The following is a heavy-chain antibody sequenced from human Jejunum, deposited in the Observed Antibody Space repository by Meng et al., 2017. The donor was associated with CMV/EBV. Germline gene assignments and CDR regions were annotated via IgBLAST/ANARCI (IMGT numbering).Heavy chain of an antibody. V-gene: IGHV1-18*04. Sequence: SCKASGNIFTDYGISWVRQAPGQGLEWMGWMSTTSGNTNYAQNIQGRVSMTADTSTSTAYMELRNLRSDDTAVYYCARDPFDYWLDPWGQGTLVTVSS. CDR3: ARDPFDYWLDP. J-gene: IGHJ5*02. CDR2: MSTTSGNT. CDR1: GNIFTDYG.